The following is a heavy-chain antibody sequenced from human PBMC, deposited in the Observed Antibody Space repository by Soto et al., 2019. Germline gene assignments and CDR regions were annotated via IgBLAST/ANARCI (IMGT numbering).Heavy chain of an antibody. Sequence: ASVKVSCKASGGTFSSYTISWVRQAPGQGLEWMGRIIPILGIANYAQKFQGRVTITADKSTSTAYMELSSLRSEDTAVYYCARDPQGGQYQLLGPPGDYWGQGTLVTVSS. J-gene: IGHJ4*02. D-gene: IGHD2-2*01. CDR3: ARDPQGGQYQLLGPPGDY. CDR2: IIPILGIA. V-gene: IGHV1-69*04. CDR1: GGTFSSYT.